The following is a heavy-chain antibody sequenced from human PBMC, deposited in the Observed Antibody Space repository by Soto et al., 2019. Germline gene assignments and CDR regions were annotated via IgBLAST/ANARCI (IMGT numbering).Heavy chain of an antibody. D-gene: IGHD5-12*01. CDR1: GFTFDDYG. J-gene: IGHJ5*02. CDR2: INWNGGST. CDR3: ARDRGYGSFWFDP. V-gene: IGHV3-20*01. Sequence: LRLSCAASGFTFDDYGMSWVRQAPGKGLEWVSGINWNGGSTGYADSVKGRFTISRDNAKNSLYLQMNSLRAEDTALYHCARDRGYGSFWFDPWGQGTLVTVSS.